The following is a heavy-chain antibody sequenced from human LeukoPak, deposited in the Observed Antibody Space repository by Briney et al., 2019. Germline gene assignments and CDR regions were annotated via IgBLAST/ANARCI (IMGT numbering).Heavy chain of an antibody. Sequence: ASVKVSCKASGYTFTSYGISWVRQAPGQGLEWMGWISAYNGNTNYAQKLQGRVTMTTDTSTSTAYMELRSLRSDDTAVYYCARDLSRSAVAGRGMDVWGQGTMVTVSS. CDR3: ARDLSRSAVAGRGMDV. V-gene: IGHV1-18*01. CDR1: GYTFTSYG. D-gene: IGHD6-19*01. CDR2: ISAYNGNT. J-gene: IGHJ3*01.